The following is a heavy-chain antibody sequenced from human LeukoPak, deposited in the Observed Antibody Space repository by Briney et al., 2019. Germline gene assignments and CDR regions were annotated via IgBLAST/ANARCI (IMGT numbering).Heavy chain of an antibody. V-gene: IGHV4-59*08. CDR2: IYYSGST. CDR1: GGSISSYY. Sequence: SETLSLTCTVSGGSISSYYWSWIRQPPGKGLEWIGYIYYSGSTNYNPSLKSRVTISVDTSKNQFSLKLSSVTAADTAVYYCARQDSSGYLDYWGQGTMVTVSS. J-gene: IGHJ4*02. CDR3: ARQDSSGYLDY. D-gene: IGHD3-22*01.